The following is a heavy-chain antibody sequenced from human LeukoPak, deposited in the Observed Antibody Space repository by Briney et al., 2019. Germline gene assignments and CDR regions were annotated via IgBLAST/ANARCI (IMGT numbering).Heavy chain of an antibody. J-gene: IGHJ5*02. CDR3: ARDGILLWFGESYNWFDP. Sequence: ASVKVSCKASGYTFTSYYMHWVRQAPGQGLEWMGIINPIGGSTSYAQKFQGRVTMTRDTSTSTVYMELSSLRSEDTAVYYCARDGILLWFGESYNWFDPWGQGTLVTVSS. V-gene: IGHV1-46*01. CDR2: INPIGGST. CDR1: GYTFTSYY. D-gene: IGHD3-10*01.